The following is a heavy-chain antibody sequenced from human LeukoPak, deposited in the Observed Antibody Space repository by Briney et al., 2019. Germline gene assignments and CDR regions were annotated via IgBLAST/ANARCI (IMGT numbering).Heavy chain of an antibody. V-gene: IGHV4-59*01. D-gene: IGHD3-10*01. CDR2: IYYSGST. CDR3: ARHGLWFGELLRADYFDY. Sequence: KASETLSLTCTVSGGSISSYYWSWIRQPPGKGLEWIGYIYYSGSTNYNPSLKSRVTISVDTSKNQFSLKLSSVTAADTAVYYCARHGLWFGELLRADYFDYWGQGTLVTVSS. J-gene: IGHJ4*02. CDR1: GGSISSYY.